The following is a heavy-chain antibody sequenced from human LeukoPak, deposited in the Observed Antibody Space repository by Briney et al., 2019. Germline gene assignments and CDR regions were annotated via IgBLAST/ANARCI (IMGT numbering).Heavy chain of an antibody. CDR1: GFTFSSYG. Sequence: GGSLRLSCAASGFTFSSYGMSWVRQAPGKGLEWVSAISGSGGSTYYADSVKGRFTISRDNSKNTLYLQMNSLRAEDTAVYYCAKFKEVAGTGSMAFDIWGQGTMVTVSS. CDR2: ISGSGGST. CDR3: AKFKEVAGTGSMAFDI. J-gene: IGHJ3*02. V-gene: IGHV3-23*01. D-gene: IGHD6-19*01.